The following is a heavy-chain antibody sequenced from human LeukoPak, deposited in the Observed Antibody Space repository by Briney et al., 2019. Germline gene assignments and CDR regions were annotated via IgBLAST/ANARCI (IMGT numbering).Heavy chain of an antibody. CDR3: AKDSRYVIAAVEH. V-gene: IGHV3-9*01. CDR1: GFTFSSYA. D-gene: IGHD6-13*01. J-gene: IGHJ1*01. Sequence: QPGGSLRLSCAASGFTFSSYAMHWVRQAPGKGLEWVSGINWNSGSIGYADSVKGRFTISRDNAKNSLYLQMNSLRAEDTALYYCAKDSRYVIAAVEHWGQGTLVTVSS. CDR2: INWNSGSI.